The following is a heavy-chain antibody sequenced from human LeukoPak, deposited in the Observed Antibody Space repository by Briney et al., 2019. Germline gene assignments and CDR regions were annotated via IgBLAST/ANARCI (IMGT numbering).Heavy chain of an antibody. V-gene: IGHV3-9*01. Sequence: PGGSLRLSCAASGFNFDGHAMHWVRQIAGKGLEWVSSISWNSGTVGHADSVVGRFTVSRDNTKNSLYLQMDSLRVEDTALYYCVRDPRGGGSSWFPDFDSWGQGTLVTVSS. J-gene: IGHJ5*01. CDR2: ISWNSGTV. CDR1: GFNFDGHA. CDR3: VRDPRGGGSSWFPDFDS. D-gene: IGHD6-13*01.